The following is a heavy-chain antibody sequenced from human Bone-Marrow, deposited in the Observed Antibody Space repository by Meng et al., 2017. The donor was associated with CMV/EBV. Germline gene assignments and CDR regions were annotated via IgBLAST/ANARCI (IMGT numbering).Heavy chain of an antibody. D-gene: IGHD2-8*02. CDR1: SSGFTGYW. Sequence: WTGTSSGFTGYWVSWEHRRPGRGLEWMGRVGPSDSYITYSPSFQGDVTISANRSISTAYLQWSSLKTSDTAMYYCAVERVVYAYHMDYWGQGTLVTVSS. CDR3: AVERVVYAYHMDY. V-gene: IGHV5-10-1*01. CDR2: VGPSDSYI. J-gene: IGHJ4*02.